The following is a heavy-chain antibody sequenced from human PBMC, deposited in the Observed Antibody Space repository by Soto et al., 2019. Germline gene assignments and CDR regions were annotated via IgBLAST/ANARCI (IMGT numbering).Heavy chain of an antibody. D-gene: IGHD3-16*01. V-gene: IGHV3-23*01. CDR1: GFKFSNYA. CDR3: AKDRRAGGNSAFYFDF. CDR2: ISATGGGT. Sequence: LRLSCAAPGFKFSNYAMSWVRQAPGKGLEWVSLISATGGGTYYADSVKGRFTISRDNSHNTLYLQVHSLTAEDTAVYYCAKDRRAGGNSAFYFDFWGQGAQVTVSS. J-gene: IGHJ4*02.